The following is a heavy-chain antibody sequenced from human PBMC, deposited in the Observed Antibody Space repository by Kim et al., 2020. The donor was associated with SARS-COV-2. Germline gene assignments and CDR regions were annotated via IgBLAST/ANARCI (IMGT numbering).Heavy chain of an antibody. CDR3: ARAAADVDDAFDI. Sequence: ADPVKGRFTISRDNSKNTLYLQMNSLRAEDTAVYYCARAAADVDDAFDIWGQGTMVTVSS. J-gene: IGHJ3*02. V-gene: IGHV3-30*01. D-gene: IGHD6-13*01.